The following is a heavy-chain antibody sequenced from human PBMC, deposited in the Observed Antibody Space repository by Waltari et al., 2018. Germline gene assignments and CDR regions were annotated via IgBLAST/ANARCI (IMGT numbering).Heavy chain of an antibody. CDR2: IYHSGST. Sequence: QVQLQESGPGLVKPSETLSLTCAVSGYSISSGYYWGWLRQPPGKGLEWIGSIYHSGSTYYNPSLKSRVTISVDTSKNQFSLKLSSVTAADTAVYYCARNLNIVATITAFDIWGQGTMVTVSS. D-gene: IGHD5-12*01. V-gene: IGHV4-38-2*01. CDR3: ARNLNIVATITAFDI. J-gene: IGHJ3*02. CDR1: GYSISSGYY.